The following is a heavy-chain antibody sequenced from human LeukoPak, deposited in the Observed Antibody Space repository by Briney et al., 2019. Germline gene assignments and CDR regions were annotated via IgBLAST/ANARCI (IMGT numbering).Heavy chain of an antibody. CDR2: ISYDGSNK. CDR1: GFTFSSYA. V-gene: IGHV3-30-3*01. Sequence: GRSLRLSCAASGFTFSSYAMHWVRQAPGKGLEGVAVISYDGSNKYYADSVKGRFTISRDNSKNTLYLQMNSLRAEDTAVYYCARNDYDSSGYYFDYWGQGTLVTVSS. J-gene: IGHJ4*02. CDR3: ARNDYDSSGYYFDY. D-gene: IGHD3-22*01.